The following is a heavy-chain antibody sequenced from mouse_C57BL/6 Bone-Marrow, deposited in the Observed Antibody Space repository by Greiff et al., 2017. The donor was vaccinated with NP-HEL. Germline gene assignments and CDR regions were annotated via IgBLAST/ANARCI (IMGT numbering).Heavy chain of an antibody. D-gene: IGHD4-1*01. CDR1: GYTFPSYT. J-gene: IGHJ1*03. CDR2: INPSSGYT. V-gene: IGHV1-4*01. Sequence: VKLVESGAELARPGASVKMSCKASGYTFPSYTMHWVKQRPGQGLEWIGYINPSSGYTKYNQKFKDKATLTADKSSSTAYMQLSSLTSEDSAVYYCAREGLNWDRSYWYFDVWGTGTTVTVS. CDR3: AREGLNWDRSYWYFDV.